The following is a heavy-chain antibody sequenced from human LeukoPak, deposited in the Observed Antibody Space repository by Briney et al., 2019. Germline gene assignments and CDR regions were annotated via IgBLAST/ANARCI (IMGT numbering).Heavy chain of an antibody. CDR2: ISSSGSTI. CDR1: GFTFRSYE. V-gene: IGHV3-48*03. Sequence: QSGGSLRLSCAASGFTFRSYEMNWVRQAPGKGLEWVSYISSSGSTIYYADSVKGRFTISRDNAKNSLYLQMNSLRADDTAVYYCARDRRGYSYGYPDYWGQGTLVTVSS. D-gene: IGHD5-18*01. J-gene: IGHJ4*02. CDR3: ARDRRGYSYGYPDY.